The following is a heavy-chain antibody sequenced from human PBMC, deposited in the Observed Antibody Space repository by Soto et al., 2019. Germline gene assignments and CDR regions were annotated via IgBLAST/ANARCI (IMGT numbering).Heavy chain of an antibody. J-gene: IGHJ6*03. CDR1: GFTFSSYA. V-gene: IGHV3-23*01. CDR2: ISGSGGST. CDR3: AKDSGTTLYYYMDV. Sequence: GGSLRLSCAASGFTFSSYAMSWVRQAPGKGLEWVSGISGSGGSTHYADSVKGRFTISRDNSKNTLYLQMNSLRVEDTAVYYCAKDSGTTLYYYMDVWGKGTTVTVS. D-gene: IGHD1-26*01.